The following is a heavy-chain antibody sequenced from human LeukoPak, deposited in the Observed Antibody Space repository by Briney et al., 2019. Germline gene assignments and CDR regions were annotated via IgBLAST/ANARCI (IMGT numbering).Heavy chain of an antibody. Sequence: SETLSLTCTVSGGSISSSSYYWGWIRQPPGKGLEWIGSIYYRGSTYYNPSLKSRVTISVDTSKNQFSLKLNSVSAADTAVYYCALNYDFWSGPYYYYMDVWGKGTTVTVSS. V-gene: IGHV4-39*07. CDR2: IYYRGST. J-gene: IGHJ6*03. CDR3: ALNYDFWSGPYYYYMDV. CDR1: GGSISSSSYY. D-gene: IGHD3-3*01.